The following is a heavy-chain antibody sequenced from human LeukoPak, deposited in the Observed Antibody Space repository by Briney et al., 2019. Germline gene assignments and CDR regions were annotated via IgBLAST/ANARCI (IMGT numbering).Heavy chain of an antibody. D-gene: IGHD2-15*01. CDR2: ISYDGSNK. V-gene: IGHV3-30*18. CDR3: AKVYRHCSGGSCYSRRYYYYYGMDV. J-gene: IGHJ6*02. CDR1: GFTFSSYG. Sequence: GRSLRLSCAASGFTFSSYGMHWVRQAPGKGLEWVAVISYDGSNKYHADSVKGRFTISRDNSKNTLYLQMNSLRAEDTAVYYCAKVYRHCSGGSCYSRRYYYYYGMDVWGQGTTVTVSS.